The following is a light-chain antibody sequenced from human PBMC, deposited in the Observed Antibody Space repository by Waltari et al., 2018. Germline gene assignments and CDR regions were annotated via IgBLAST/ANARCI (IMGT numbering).Light chain of an antibody. Sequence: QSVLTQPPSVSGAPGQGVATPHTGFGSNIGAGSDVHWYQHHPGNAPKLLIYGVNNRPSGVPDRFSGSQFGTSASLAITGLQAEDEADYYCQSYDPSLSVVFGGGTKLTVL. CDR1: GSNIGAGSD. CDR2: GVN. CDR3: QSYDPSLSVV. V-gene: IGLV1-40*01. J-gene: IGLJ2*01.